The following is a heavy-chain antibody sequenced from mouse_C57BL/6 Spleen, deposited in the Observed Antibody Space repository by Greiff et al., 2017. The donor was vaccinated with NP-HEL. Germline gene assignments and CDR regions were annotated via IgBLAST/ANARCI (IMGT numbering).Heavy chain of an antibody. CDR2: ISDGGSYT. Sequence: EVKVVESGGGLVKPGGSLKLSCAASGFTFSSYAMSWVRQTPEKRLEWVATISDGGSYTYYPDNVKGRFTISRDNAKNNLYLQMSHLKSEDTAMYYCAREGLTGTRYFDYWGQGTTLTVSS. J-gene: IGHJ2*01. V-gene: IGHV5-4*01. CDR1: GFTFSSYA. D-gene: IGHD4-1*01. CDR3: AREGLTGTRYFDY.